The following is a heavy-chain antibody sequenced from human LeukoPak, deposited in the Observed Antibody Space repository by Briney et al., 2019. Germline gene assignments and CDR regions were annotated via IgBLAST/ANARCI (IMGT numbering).Heavy chain of an antibody. Sequence: ASVKVSCKASGYTFTSYDVNRVRQATGQGLEWMGWMNPNSGNTGYAQKFQGRVTMTRNTSISTAYMELSRLRSEDTAVYYCARGRNLDIAVAGTELMDYWGQGTLVTVS. D-gene: IGHD6-19*01. CDR1: GYTFTSYD. V-gene: IGHV1-8*01. J-gene: IGHJ4*02. CDR3: ARGRNLDIAVAGTELMDY. CDR2: MNPNSGNT.